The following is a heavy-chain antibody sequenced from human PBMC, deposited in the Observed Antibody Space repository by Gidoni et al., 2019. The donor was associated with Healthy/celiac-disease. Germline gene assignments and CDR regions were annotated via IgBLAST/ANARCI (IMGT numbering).Heavy chain of an antibody. D-gene: IGHD2-2*01. J-gene: IGHJ4*02. CDR2: LDWDDDK. Sequence: QVTLTESGPALVKPTQTLTLTCTFSGFSLRTRGMRVSWIRQPPGKALEWLARLDWDDDKFYSTSLKTRLTISKDTSKNQVVLTMTNMDPVDTATYYCAREYCSSTSCYSVDYWGQGTLVTVSS. CDR1: GFSLRTRGMR. CDR3: AREYCSSTSCYSVDY. V-gene: IGHV2-70*04.